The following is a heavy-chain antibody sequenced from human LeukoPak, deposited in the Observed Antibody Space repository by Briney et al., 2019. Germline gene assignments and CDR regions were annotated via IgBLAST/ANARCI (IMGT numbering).Heavy chain of an antibody. CDR3: ARDKLGYCSSTSCYRYFDY. Sequence: GSSVKVSCKASGGTFSSYAISWVRQAPGQGLEWMGGIIPIFGTANYAQKFQGRVTITTDESTSTAYMELSSLRSEDTAVYYCARDKLGYCSSTSCYRYFDYWGQGTLVTVSS. CDR2: IIPIFGTA. CDR1: GGTFSSYA. J-gene: IGHJ4*02. V-gene: IGHV1-69*05. D-gene: IGHD2-2*02.